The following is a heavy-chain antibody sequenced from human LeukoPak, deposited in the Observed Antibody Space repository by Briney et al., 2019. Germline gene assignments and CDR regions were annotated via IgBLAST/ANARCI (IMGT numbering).Heavy chain of an antibody. CDR3: TKSDGYGLTRI. CDR2: IYYTGNT. CDR1: GDSIIGYY. Sequence: SETLSLTCSVSGDSIIGYYWGWIRQSPGKGLEWIGNIYYTGNTYYNSSLKSRVTISLDTSKNQFSLKVISMTAADTAAYYCTKSDGYGLTRICGRGTMVTVSS. V-gene: IGHV4-39*07. J-gene: IGHJ3*02. D-gene: IGHD3-10*01.